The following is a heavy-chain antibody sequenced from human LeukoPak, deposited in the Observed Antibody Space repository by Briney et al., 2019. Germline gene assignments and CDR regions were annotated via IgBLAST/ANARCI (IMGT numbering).Heavy chain of an antibody. CDR2: VSAYNGRT. CDR3: GRWSPDPNDS. J-gene: IGHJ4*02. CDR1: GYTFINHG. V-gene: IGHV1-18*01. Sequence: ASVKVSCKASGYTFINHGSSWLRRAPGQGLDWMGWVSAYNGRTEYAQKFQDRVTMTTDTSTTTGYMELRSLRSDDTAVYFCGRWSPDPNDSWGQGTLVTVSS. D-gene: IGHD3-3*01.